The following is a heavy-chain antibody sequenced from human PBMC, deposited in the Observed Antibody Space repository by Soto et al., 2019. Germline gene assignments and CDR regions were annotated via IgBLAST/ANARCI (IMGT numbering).Heavy chain of an antibody. J-gene: IGHJ4*02. D-gene: IGHD4-17*01. V-gene: IGHV1-2*04. Sequence: RASVKVSCKASGYTFTGYYMHWVRQAPGQGLEWMGWINPNSGGTNYAQKFQGWVTMTRDTSISTAYMELSRLRSDDTAVYYCATADYGDYFDYWGQGTLVTVSS. CDR3: ATADYGDYFDY. CDR2: INPNSGGT. CDR1: GYTFTGYY.